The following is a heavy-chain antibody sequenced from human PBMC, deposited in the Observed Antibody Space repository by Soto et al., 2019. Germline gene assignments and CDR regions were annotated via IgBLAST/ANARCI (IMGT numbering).Heavy chain of an antibody. V-gene: IGHV3-23*03. Sequence: EVQLLESGGGLVQPGGSLRLSCAVSTFTFSNCVMNWVRQTPGKGLEWVSVIYSGGSTYYADSVKGRFTISRDNSKNTLYLQMNSLRAEDTAVYYCARPLLGTDDYGDLNNDYWGQGTLVTVSS. CDR3: ARPLLGTDDYGDLNNDY. CDR1: TFTFSNCV. J-gene: IGHJ4*02. CDR2: IYSGGST. D-gene: IGHD4-17*01.